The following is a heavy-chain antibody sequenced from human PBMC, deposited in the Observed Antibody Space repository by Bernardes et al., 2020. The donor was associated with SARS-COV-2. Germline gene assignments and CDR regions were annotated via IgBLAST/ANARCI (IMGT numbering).Heavy chain of an antibody. CDR3: ARDLSHLVRRGFDL. V-gene: IGHV4-59*01. CDR2: IYYSGNT. J-gene: IGHJ2*01. D-gene: IGHD3-10*01. Sequence: SETLSLTCTVSAGSIGSYYWAWIRQPPGKGLEWIGYIYYSGNTNYNPSLKSRVTISVDRSQNQFSLNLSSVTPADTAVYYCARDLSHLVRRGFDLWGRGTLGTVSS. CDR1: AGSIGSYY.